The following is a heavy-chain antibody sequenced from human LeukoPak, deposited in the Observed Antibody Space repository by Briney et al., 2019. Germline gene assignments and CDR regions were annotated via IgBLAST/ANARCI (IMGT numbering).Heavy chain of an antibody. Sequence: ASVKVSCKASGGTFSSYAISWVRRAPGQGLEWMGRIIPILGIANYAQKFQGRVTITADKSTSTAYMELSSLRSEDTAVYYCAREGKAAGTYNYYYGMDVWGQGTTVTVSS. D-gene: IGHD6-13*01. V-gene: IGHV1-69*04. CDR3: AREGKAAGTYNYYYGMDV. CDR1: GGTFSSYA. J-gene: IGHJ6*02. CDR2: IIPILGIA.